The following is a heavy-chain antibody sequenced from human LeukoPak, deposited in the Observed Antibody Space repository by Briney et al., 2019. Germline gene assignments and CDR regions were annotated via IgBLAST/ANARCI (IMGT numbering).Heavy chain of an antibody. V-gene: IGHV2-70*01. Sequence: SGLALVKPTHTLTETCSFPGASLSTSGMCVTWIRQPPGKALECLALIDLGDDTFYSTSLKTRVTTSTATSKTQMLLTMTNIHPVDTATYYCARIQAYGGKSEGNYFNYWSQGTLVTVPS. D-gene: IGHD4-23*01. CDR1: GASLSTSGMC. J-gene: IGHJ4*02. CDR2: IDLGDDT. CDR3: ARIQAYGGKSEGNYFNY.